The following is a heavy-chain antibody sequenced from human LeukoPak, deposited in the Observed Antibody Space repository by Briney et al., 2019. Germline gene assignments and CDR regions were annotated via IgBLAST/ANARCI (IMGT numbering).Heavy chain of an antibody. CDR3: ARGVLRGLDYFYMDV. J-gene: IGHJ6*03. CDR2: IRNDGTDR. CDR1: GFTFIRYG. V-gene: IGHV3-30*02. Sequence: PGGSLRLSCTASGFTFIRYGMHWVRQAPGKGLEWVAFIRNDGTDRHYADSVQGRFTISRDSSKNTLFLQMKSLRADDTAVYYCARGVLRGLDYFYMDVWGNGTTVTVSS. D-gene: IGHD2-8*01.